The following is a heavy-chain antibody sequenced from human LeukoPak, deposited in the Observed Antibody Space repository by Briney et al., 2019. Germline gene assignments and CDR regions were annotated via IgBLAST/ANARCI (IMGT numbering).Heavy chain of an antibody. D-gene: IGHD5-12*01. CDR3: ARRGVYSDYDQFYFDY. V-gene: IGHV5-51*01. CDR2: IYPGDSDT. CDR1: GYSFTNYW. Sequence: GESLKISCKASGYSFTNYWIGWVRQLPGKGLEWMGIIYPGDSDTRYSPSFQGQVTISADKSISTAYLQWSSLKASDTAMYYCARRGVYSDYDQFYFDYWGQGTLVTVSS. J-gene: IGHJ4*02.